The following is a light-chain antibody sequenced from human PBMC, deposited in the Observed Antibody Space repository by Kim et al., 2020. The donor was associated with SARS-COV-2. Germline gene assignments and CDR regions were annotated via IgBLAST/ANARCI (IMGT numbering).Light chain of an antibody. CDR1: SSDIGSYNL. Sequence: QSALTQPASVSGSPGQSITVSCTGTSSDIGSYNLVSWYQQHPGKAPKLIIYEVFKRPSGVSDRFSGSKSDNTASLTISGLQAEDEADYYCCGYTGSSYVFGTGTKVTVL. CDR2: EVF. J-gene: IGLJ1*01. V-gene: IGLV2-23*02. CDR3: CGYTGSSYV.